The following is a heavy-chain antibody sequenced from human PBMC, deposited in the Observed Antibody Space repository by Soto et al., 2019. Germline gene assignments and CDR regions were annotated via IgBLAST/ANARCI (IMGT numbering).Heavy chain of an antibody. D-gene: IGHD4-17*01. CDR3: ARVGGDDFGDSGGFDY. J-gene: IGHJ4*02. CDR2: IYYSGRT. V-gene: IGHV4-59*01. Sequence: LTCTVSGGSIRGYFWTWIRHPPGKGLEWIGYIYYSGRTNYNPSLKSRVSISVDTSKNHFSLQLRSVTAADTAVYYCARVGGDDFGDSGGFDYWGQGTLVTSPQ. CDR1: GGSIRGYF.